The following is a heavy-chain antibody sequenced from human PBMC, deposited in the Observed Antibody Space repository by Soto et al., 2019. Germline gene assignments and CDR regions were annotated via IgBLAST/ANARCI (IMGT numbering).Heavy chain of an antibody. D-gene: IGHD3-10*01. V-gene: IGHV4-59*01. CDR1: GGSISSYY. CDR3: ASSNSRSPREYYFDY. J-gene: IGHJ4*02. Sequence: SETLSLTCTVSGGSISSYYWSWIRQPPGKGLEWIGYIYYSGSTNYNPSLKSRVTISVDTSKNQFSLKLSPVTAADTAVYYCASSNSRSPREYYFDYWGQGTLVTVSS. CDR2: IYYSGST.